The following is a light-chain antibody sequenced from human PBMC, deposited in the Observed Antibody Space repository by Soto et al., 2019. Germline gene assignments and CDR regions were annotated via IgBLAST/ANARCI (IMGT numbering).Light chain of an antibody. CDR2: AAS. Sequence: SQMPQSPSSLSASVGDRFTITFLASQSISNYLNCYQQTPGKAPKLLIYAASSLQSGVQSRFSGSGSGNDFTLTISSLPHEDFATYYCQQSYSTITFGQGTRLEIK. J-gene: IGKJ5*01. V-gene: IGKV1-39*01. CDR3: QQSYSTIT. CDR1: QSISNY.